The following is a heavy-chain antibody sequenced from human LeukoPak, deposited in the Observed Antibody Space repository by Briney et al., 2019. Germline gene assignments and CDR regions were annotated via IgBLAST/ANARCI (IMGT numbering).Heavy chain of an antibody. CDR2: IGSRGSTI. V-gene: IGHV3-48*03. Sequence: QSGGSLRLSCAASGFTFSSYEVNWVRRAPGKGLEWISYIGSRGSTIYYADSVKGRFTISRDNAKNSLYLQMNSLRAEDTAVYYCASGAYRDYFDYWGQGTLVTVSS. D-gene: IGHD1-26*01. CDR3: ASGAYRDYFDY. CDR1: GFTFSSYE. J-gene: IGHJ4*02.